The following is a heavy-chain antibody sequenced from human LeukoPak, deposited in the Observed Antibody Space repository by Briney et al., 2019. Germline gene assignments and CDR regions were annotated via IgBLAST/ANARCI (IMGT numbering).Heavy chain of an antibody. J-gene: IGHJ3*02. V-gene: IGHV3-15*01. CDR3: TTDSPPLGYCSSTSCPDAFDI. CDR1: GFTFSNAW. D-gene: IGHD2-2*01. CDR2: IKSKNDGGTT. Sequence: GGSLRLSCAASGFTFSNAWMSWVRKAPGKGLEWVGRIKSKNDGGTTDYAAHVKGRFTISRDDSKNTLYLQMNSLKTEDTAVYYCTTDSPPLGYCSSTSCPDAFDIWGQGTMVTVSS.